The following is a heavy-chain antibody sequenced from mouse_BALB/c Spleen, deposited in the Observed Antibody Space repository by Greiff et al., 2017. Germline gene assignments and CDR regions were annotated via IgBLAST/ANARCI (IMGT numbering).Heavy chain of an antibody. D-gene: IGHD2-14*01. V-gene: IGHV1-7*01. CDR2: INPSTGYT. CDR3: ARGRVLYWYFDV. CDR1: GYTFTSYW. J-gene: IGHJ1*01. Sequence: VQLQQSGAELAKPGASVKMSCKASGYTFTSYWMHWVKQRPGQGLEWIGYINPSTGYTEYNQKFKDKATLTADKSSSTAYMQLSSLTSEDSAVYYCARGRVLYWYFDVWGAGTTVTVSS.